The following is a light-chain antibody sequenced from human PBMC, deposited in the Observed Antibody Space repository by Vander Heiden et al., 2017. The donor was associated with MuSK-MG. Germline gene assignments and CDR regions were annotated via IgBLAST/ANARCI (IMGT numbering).Light chain of an antibody. Sequence: DIQMTQSPSSLSASVGDRVTITCQASQDISNYLNWYQQKPGKAPKLLIYDASNLETRVPSRFSRSGSGTDFTFTISSLHPEDLATYYCQQDDNHPLTFGGGTKVEIK. CDR2: DAS. V-gene: IGKV1-33*01. CDR3: QQDDNHPLT. CDR1: QDISNY. J-gene: IGKJ4*01.